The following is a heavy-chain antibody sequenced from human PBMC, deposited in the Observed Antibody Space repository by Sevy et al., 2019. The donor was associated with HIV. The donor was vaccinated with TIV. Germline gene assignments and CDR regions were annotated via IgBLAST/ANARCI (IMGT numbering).Heavy chain of an antibody. CDR3: TRMSSSSWYEVVYFQH. D-gene: IGHD6-13*01. J-gene: IGHJ1*01. CDR1: GFTFSGSA. CDR2: IRSKANSYAT. Sequence: GGSLRLSCAASGFTFSGSAMHWVHQASGKGLEWVGRIRSKANSYATAYAASVKGRFTISRDDSKNTAYLQMNSLKTEDTAVYYCTRMSSSSWYEVVYFQHWGQGTLVTVSS. V-gene: IGHV3-73*01.